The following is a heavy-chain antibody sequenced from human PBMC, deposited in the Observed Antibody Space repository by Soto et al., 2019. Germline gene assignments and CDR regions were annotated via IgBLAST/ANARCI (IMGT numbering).Heavy chain of an antibody. CDR1: GFTFSSYW. D-gene: IGHD6-19*01. Sequence: GGSLRLSCAASGFTFSSYWMSWVRQAPGKGLEWVANIKQDGSEKYYVDSVKGRFTISRDNAKNSLYLQMNSLSAEDTAVYYCARVPVAGTNWFDPWGQGTLVTVSS. J-gene: IGHJ5*02. CDR3: ARVPVAGTNWFDP. V-gene: IGHV3-7*03. CDR2: IKQDGSEK.